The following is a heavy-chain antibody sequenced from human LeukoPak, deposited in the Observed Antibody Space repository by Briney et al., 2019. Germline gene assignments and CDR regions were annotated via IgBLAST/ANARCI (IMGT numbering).Heavy chain of an antibody. D-gene: IGHD3-9*01. CDR1: RLKISDYS. Sequence: GGSLRLSCAVSRLKISDYSMSWIRQSPGKGLEWVSSINNGGDVIQYANSVKGRFTVSRYNTKNSLYLQMNSLTAEDTAVYYCVVQAGLTYYDISFDSWGQGTLVTVSS. V-gene: IGHV3-11*01. CDR3: VVQAGLTYYDISFDS. CDR2: INNGGDVI. J-gene: IGHJ5*01.